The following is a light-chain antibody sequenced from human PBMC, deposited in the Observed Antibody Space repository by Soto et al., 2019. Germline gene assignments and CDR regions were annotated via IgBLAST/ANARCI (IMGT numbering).Light chain of an antibody. Sequence: EIVMTQSPATLSVSPRERATLSCRASQSVFSNLDWYQQKPGQPPRLLISGASTRATGLPYRFSGSGSGTDFTLTISSLQSEDFATYYCQQYNNWPYTFGPGTRVDFK. J-gene: IGKJ3*01. CDR1: QSVFSN. V-gene: IGKV3-15*01. CDR3: QQYNNWPYT. CDR2: GAS.